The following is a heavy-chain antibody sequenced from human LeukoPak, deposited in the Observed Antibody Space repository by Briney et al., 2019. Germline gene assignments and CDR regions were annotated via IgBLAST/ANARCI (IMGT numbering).Heavy chain of an antibody. CDR2: ISDSGHRT. V-gene: IGHV3-23*01. CDR3: ARKKWEPTSNDAFDI. D-gene: IGHD1-26*01. CDR1: TFSFINFA. Sequence: GGSLRLSCAASTFSFINFAMSWVRLAPGKGLEWVSGISDSGHRTDYADSVEGRFTISRDNSKNTLYLQMDSLRAEDTALYYCARKKWEPTSNDAFDIWGQGTMVTVSS. J-gene: IGHJ3*02.